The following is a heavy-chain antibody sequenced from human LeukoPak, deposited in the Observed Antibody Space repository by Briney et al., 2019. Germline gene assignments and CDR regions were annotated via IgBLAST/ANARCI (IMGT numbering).Heavy chain of an antibody. J-gene: IGHJ4*02. V-gene: IGHV1-8*02. D-gene: IGHD6-19*01. CDR3: ARAYSSGLIDY. CDR1: GYTFTGYY. CDR2: MNPNSGNT. Sequence: ASVKVSCKASGYTFTGYYMHWVRQATGQGLEWMGWMNPNSGNTGYAQRFQGRVTMTRNTSISTAYMELSSLRSEDTAVYYCARAYSSGLIDYWGQGTLVTVSS.